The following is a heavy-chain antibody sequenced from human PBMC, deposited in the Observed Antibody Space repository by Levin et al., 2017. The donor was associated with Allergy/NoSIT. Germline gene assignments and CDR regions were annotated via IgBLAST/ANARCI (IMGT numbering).Heavy chain of an antibody. CDR2: IYSDGST. CDR1: GFSVSNHY. D-gene: IGHD2-2*01. CDR3: TKGHYSGVYQ. J-gene: IGHJ4*02. Sequence: HGESLKISCAASGFSVSNHYMTWVRQGPGKGLECVSVIYSDGSTYYADSVRGRFTISRDSFRNTLSLQMNSLRDDDTAVYYCTKGHYSGVYQWGQGTLVTVSS. V-gene: IGHV3-53*01.